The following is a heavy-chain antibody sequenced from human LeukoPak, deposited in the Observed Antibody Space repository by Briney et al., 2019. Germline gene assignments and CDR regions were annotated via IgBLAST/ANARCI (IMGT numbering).Heavy chain of an antibody. D-gene: IGHD5-18*01. J-gene: IGHJ4*02. CDR3: ARSQGYSYGSSY. Sequence: ASVKVSCKAPGGSFGRYAIHWVRQAPGQGLEWMGGIVPILGTANYAQKFQGGVTITADDSTGTAYMELTSLRSADTAVYYCARSQGYSYGSSYWGQGTLVTVSS. CDR2: IVPILGTA. V-gene: IGHV1-69*13. CDR1: GGSFGRYA.